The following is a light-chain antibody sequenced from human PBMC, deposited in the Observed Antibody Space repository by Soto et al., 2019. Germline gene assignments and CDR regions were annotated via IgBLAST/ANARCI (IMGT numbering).Light chain of an antibody. CDR3: QQSHSTPRT. CDR1: QTISSW. CDR2: GTS. V-gene: IGKV1-39*01. Sequence: DIQMTQSPSTLSGSVGDRVTITCRASQTISSWLAWYQQKPGKAPKLLIYGTSNLQSGVPSRFSGSGSGTDLTLTINSLQPEDFATYYCQQSHSTPRTFGQGTKVDI. J-gene: IGKJ1*01.